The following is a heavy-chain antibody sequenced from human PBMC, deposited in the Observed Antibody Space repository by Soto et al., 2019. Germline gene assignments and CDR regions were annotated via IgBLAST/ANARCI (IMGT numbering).Heavy chain of an antibody. Sequence: RASVKVSCKASGGTFSSYAISWVRQAPGQGLEWMGGIIPIFGTANYAQKFQGRVTIAADKSTSTAYMELSSLRSEDTAVYYCARARNWNHYDYWGQGTLVTVSS. CDR3: ARARNWNHYDY. CDR1: GGTFSSYA. J-gene: IGHJ4*02. V-gene: IGHV1-69*06. CDR2: IIPIFGTA. D-gene: IGHD1-20*01.